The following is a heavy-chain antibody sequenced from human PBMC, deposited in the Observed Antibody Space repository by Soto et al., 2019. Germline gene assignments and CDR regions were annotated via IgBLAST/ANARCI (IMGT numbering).Heavy chain of an antibody. CDR1: GYTFTSYA. CDR2: INAGNGNT. J-gene: IGHJ4*02. D-gene: IGHD6-6*01. V-gene: IGHV1-3*01. CDR3: ARDGSIAARPGYFDY. Sequence: VKVSFKASGYTFTSYAMHWLRQAPGQRLELMGWINAGNGNTKYSQKFQGRVTITRDTSASTAYMELSSLRSEDTAVYYCARDGSIAARPGYFDYWGQGTLVTVSS.